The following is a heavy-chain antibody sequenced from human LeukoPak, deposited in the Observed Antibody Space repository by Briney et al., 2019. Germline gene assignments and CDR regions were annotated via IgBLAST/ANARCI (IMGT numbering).Heavy chain of an antibody. D-gene: IGHD1-26*01. CDR1: GYTFTSYG. V-gene: IGHV1-18*01. CDR3: ARVLVGSYYYYYYMDV. Sequence: ASVKVSCKASGYTFTSYGISWVRQAPGQGLEWMGWTSAYNGNTNYAQKLQGRVTMTTDTSTSTAYMELRSLRSDDTAVYYCARVLVGSYYYYYYMDVWGKGTTVTVSS. J-gene: IGHJ6*03. CDR2: TSAYNGNT.